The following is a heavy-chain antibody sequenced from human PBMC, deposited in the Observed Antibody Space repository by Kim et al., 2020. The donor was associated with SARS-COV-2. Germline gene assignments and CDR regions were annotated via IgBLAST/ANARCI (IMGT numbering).Heavy chain of an antibody. CDR3: ARADVPDAVDI. V-gene: IGHV4-34*01. J-gene: IGHJ3*02. Sequence: TTVNPPRKSRVTISVDTSKNRFSLKRSSATAADTAVYYCARADVPDAVDIWGQGTMVTVSS. CDR2: T.